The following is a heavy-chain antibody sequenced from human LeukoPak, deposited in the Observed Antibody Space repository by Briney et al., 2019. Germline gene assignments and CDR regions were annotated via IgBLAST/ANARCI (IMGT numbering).Heavy chain of an antibody. J-gene: IGHJ4*02. CDR3: ARFSSNSWSAGLDY. Sequence: SEALSLTCTVSGGSISSYYWSWIRQPPGKGLEWIGYIYYSGSTNYNPSLKSRVTISVDTSKNQFSLKLNSMTAADTAMYYCARFSSNSWSAGLDYWGQGTLVTVSS. CDR1: GGSISSYY. V-gene: IGHV4-59*12. D-gene: IGHD6-13*01. CDR2: IYYSGST.